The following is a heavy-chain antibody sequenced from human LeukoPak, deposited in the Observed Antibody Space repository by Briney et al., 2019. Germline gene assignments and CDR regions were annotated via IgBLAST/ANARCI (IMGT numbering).Heavy chain of an antibody. CDR3: AKDSLRPRLKAFDP. CDR1: GFTFSSYA. Sequence: PGGSLRLSCAASGFTFSSYAMSWVRQAPGEGLEWVSAISGSGGSTYYADSVKGRFTISRDNSKNTLYLQMNSLRAEDTAVYYCAKDSLRPRLKAFDPWGQGTLVTVSS. CDR2: ISGSGGST. D-gene: IGHD4-17*01. J-gene: IGHJ5*02. V-gene: IGHV3-23*01.